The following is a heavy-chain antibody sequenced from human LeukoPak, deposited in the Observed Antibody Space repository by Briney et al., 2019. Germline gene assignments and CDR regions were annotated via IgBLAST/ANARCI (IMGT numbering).Heavy chain of an antibody. Sequence: PSQTLSLTCTVSGGSISSGAYYWSWIRQHPGKGLEWIGYIYYTGTTYYNPSLKSRLTISVDTSKNQFSLNLSSMTAADTAVYYCARAAWRGSNSRDAFDIWGQGTVVTVSS. J-gene: IGHJ3*02. CDR3: ARAAWRGSNSRDAFDI. CDR2: IYYTGTT. V-gene: IGHV4-31*03. CDR1: GGSISSGAYY. D-gene: IGHD4/OR15-4a*01.